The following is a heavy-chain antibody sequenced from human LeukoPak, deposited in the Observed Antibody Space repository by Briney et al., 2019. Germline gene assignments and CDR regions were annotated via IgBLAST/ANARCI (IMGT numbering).Heavy chain of an antibody. J-gene: IGHJ6*02. CDR1: GFTFSSYA. CDR2: ISGSGGST. V-gene: IGHV3-23*01. Sequence: GGSLRLSCAASGFTFSSYAMRWVRQAPGKGLEWVSAISGSGGSTYYADSVKGRFTISRDNSKNTLYLQMNSLRAEDTAVYYCAKVDTATYYYYYGMDVWGQGTTVTVSS. D-gene: IGHD5-18*01. CDR3: AKVDTATYYYYYGMDV.